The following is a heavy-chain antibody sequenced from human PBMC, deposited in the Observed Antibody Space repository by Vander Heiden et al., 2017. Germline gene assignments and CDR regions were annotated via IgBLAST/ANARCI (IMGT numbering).Heavy chain of an antibody. J-gene: IGHJ6*02. V-gene: IGHV3-30-3*01. D-gene: IGHD4-17*01. CDR2: ISYDGSNK. CDR3: ARDRDYGDFPYYGMDV. Sequence: VRQAPGKGLEWVAVISYDGSNKYYADSVKGRFTISRDNSKNTLYLQMNSMRAEDTAVYSCARDRDYGDFPYYGMDVWGQGTTVTVSS.